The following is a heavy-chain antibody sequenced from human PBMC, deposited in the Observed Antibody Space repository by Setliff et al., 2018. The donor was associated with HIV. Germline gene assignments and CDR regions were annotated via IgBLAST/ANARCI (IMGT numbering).Heavy chain of an antibody. CDR3: AREDPPADFHFWSGRLAD. CDR1: GGSFSGYY. D-gene: IGHD3-3*02. V-gene: IGHV3-53*05. Sequence: PSETLSLTCAVYGGSFSGYYWSWVRQAPGKGLEWVSVIYIDGSTYYADSVRGRFTISRDNYKNTLYLQMKSLRAEDTAVYYCAREDPPADFHFWSGRLADWGQGSLVTVSS. CDR2: IYIDGST. J-gene: IGHJ4*02.